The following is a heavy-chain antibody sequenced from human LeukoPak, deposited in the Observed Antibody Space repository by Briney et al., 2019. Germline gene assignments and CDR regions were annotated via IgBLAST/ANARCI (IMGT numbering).Heavy chain of an antibody. CDR2: MFHSGDT. V-gene: IGHV4-38-2*01. Sequence: PSETLSLTCDVSGYSIRSGSYWGWIRQPPGKGLEWIGCMFHSGDTYHNPSLKSRVTISVDTSKNQFSLKLSSVTAADTAVYYCARQNSGSYSFDYWGQGTLVTVSS. CDR1: GYSIRSGSY. J-gene: IGHJ4*02. D-gene: IGHD1-26*01. CDR3: ARQNSGSYSFDY.